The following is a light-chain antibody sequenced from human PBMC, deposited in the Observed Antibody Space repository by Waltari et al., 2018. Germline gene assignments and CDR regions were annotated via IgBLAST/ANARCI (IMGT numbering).Light chain of an antibody. CDR3: QNHERLPAT. Sequence: EVVLTQSPGTLSLSPGERATLSCRASQSVSKYLAWYQHRPGQAPRLSIYAASTRATGIPDRFSGSGSGTDFSLTISILEPEDFAVYYCQNHERLPATFGQGTKVEIK. CDR1: QSVSKY. V-gene: IGKV3-20*01. CDR2: AAS. J-gene: IGKJ1*01.